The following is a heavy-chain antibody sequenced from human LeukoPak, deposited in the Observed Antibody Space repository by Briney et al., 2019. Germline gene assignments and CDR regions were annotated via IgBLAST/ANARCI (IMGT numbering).Heavy chain of an antibody. Sequence: GASVKVSCKASGYTFTGYYMHWVRQAPGQGREWMGWINPNSGATNYAQKFQGRVTMTRDTTISTAYMELSRLRSDDTAIYYCARGAHYHDSSEGYDYWGQGTLVTVSS. CDR3: ARGAHYHDSSEGYDY. V-gene: IGHV1-2*02. CDR2: INPNSGAT. J-gene: IGHJ4*02. D-gene: IGHD3-22*01. CDR1: GYTFTGYY.